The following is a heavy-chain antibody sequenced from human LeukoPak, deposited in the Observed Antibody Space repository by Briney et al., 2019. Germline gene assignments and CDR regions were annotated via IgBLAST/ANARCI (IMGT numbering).Heavy chain of an antibody. Sequence: TSETLSLTCTVSGGSIGSFYWSWIRQPAGKGLEWIGRIFTSGSTNYNPSLKSRVTLSVDSSKNQFSLKLSSVTAADTAVYYCARENYYYYYMDVWGKGTTVTVSS. V-gene: IGHV4-4*07. CDR2: IFTSGST. J-gene: IGHJ6*03. CDR1: GGSIGSFY. CDR3: ARENYYYYYMDV.